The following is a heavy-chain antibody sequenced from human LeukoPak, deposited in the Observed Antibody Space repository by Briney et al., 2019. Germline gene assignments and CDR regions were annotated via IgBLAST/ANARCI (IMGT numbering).Heavy chain of an antibody. Sequence: GGSLRLSCAASGFTFSSYAMSWVRQAPGKGLEWVSAISGSGGSTYYADSVKGRFTISRDNSKNTLYLQMNSLRAEDTAVYYCAKDQRYSYGQSPPRFDYWGQGTPVTVSS. V-gene: IGHV3-23*01. J-gene: IGHJ4*02. D-gene: IGHD5-18*01. CDR2: ISGSGGST. CDR1: GFTFSSYA. CDR3: AKDQRYSYGQSPPRFDY.